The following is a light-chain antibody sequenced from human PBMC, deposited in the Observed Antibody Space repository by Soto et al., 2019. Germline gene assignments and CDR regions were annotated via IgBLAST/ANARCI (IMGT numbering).Light chain of an antibody. CDR3: AAWDDSLSGPWV. CDR2: SNN. V-gene: IGLV1-47*02. J-gene: IGLJ3*02. CDR1: SSNIGSNY. Sequence: QSVLTQLPSASGTPGQRVTISCSGSSSNIGSNYVYWYQQLPGTAPKLLIYSNNQRPSGVPDRFSGSKSGTSASLAISGLRSEDEADYYCAAWDDSLSGPWVFGGGTQLTVL.